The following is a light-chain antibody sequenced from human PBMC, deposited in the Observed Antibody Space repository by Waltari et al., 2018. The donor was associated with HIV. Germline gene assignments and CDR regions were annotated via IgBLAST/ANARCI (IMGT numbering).Light chain of an antibody. CDR3: QVWDSSSDDWV. CDR2: DNS. J-gene: IGLJ3*02. Sequence: SYVLTQPPSVSVAPGQTASMTCGGNNMGGKNVHWYQQKPGQAPVLLVYDNSDRPSGIPELIPGSKSGNTAALTISRVEAGDEADYYCQVWDSSSDDWVFGGGTKLTVL. CDR1: NMGGKN. V-gene: IGLV3-21*02.